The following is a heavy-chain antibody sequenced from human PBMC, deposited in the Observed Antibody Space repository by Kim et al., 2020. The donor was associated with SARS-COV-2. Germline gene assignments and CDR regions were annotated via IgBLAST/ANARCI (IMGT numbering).Heavy chain of an antibody. D-gene: IGHD3-16*01. CDR1: GYTFTSYG. CDR3: AREGGADRPLDAFDI. J-gene: IGHJ3*02. Sequence: ASVKVSCKASGYTFTSYGISWVRQAPGQGLEWMGWISAYDGNTNYAQKLQGRVTMTTDTSTSTAYMELRSLRSDDTAVYYCAREGGADRPLDAFDIWGQGTMVTVSS. V-gene: IGHV1-18*01. CDR2: ISAYDGNT.